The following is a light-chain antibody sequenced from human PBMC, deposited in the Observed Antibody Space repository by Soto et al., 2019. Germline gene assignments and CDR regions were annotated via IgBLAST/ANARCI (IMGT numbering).Light chain of an antibody. V-gene: IGKV4-1*01. Sequence: DIVMTQSPDSLAVSLGERATINCKSSQSVLYSSNNKNYLAWYQQKPGQPPKLLIYWASTRESGVPDRFSGKGSGTDVALPITRRQAEDVGLYFGQQYYRTPLTCGRGTKVEIK. CDR2: WAS. CDR1: QSVLYSSNNKNY. CDR3: QQYYRTPLT. J-gene: IGKJ4*01.